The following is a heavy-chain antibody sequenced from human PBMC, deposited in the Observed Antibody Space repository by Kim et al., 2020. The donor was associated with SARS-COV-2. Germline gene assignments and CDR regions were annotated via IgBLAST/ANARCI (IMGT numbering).Heavy chain of an antibody. Sequence: GGSLRLSCAASGFTFSSYGMHWVRQAPGKGLEWVAVIWYDGSNKYYADSVKGRFTISRDNSKNTLYLQMNSLRAEDTAVYYCARASSSWETFDYWGQGTLVTVSS. V-gene: IGHV3-33*01. CDR3: ARASSSWETFDY. J-gene: IGHJ4*02. CDR2: IWYDGSNK. D-gene: IGHD6-13*01. CDR1: GFTFSSYG.